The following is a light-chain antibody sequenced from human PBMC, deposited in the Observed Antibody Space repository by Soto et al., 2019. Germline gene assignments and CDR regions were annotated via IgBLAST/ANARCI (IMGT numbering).Light chain of an antibody. CDR1: SSDVGGYNY. CDR2: EVS. CDR3: SSYAVTNIFV. J-gene: IGLJ1*01. Sequence: QSALTQPPSASGSPGQSVTISCTGTSSDVGGYNYVSWYQQHPGKAPKVIIYEVSKRPSGVPDRFSGSKSGSTASLTVSVLQDEDEADYYCSSYAVTNIFVFGTGTKVTVL. V-gene: IGLV2-8*01.